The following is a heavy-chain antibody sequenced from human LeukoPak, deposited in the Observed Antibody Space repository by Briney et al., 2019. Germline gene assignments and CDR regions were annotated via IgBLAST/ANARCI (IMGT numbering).Heavy chain of an antibody. D-gene: IGHD3-22*01. Sequence: GGTLRLSCAASGFTFSSYAMSWVRQAPGKGLEWVSAISGSGGSTYYADSVKGRFTISRDNSKNTLYLQMNSLRAEDTAVYYCAKDITMIVVVFDYWGQGTLVTVSS. CDR1: GFTFSSYA. J-gene: IGHJ4*02. CDR2: ISGSGGST. V-gene: IGHV3-23*01. CDR3: AKDITMIVVVFDY.